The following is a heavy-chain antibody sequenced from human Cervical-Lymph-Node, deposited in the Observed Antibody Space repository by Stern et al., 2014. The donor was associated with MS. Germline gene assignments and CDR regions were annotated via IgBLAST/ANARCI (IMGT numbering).Heavy chain of an antibody. V-gene: IGHV3-23*04. J-gene: IGHJ4*02. Sequence: VQLVESGGGLVQPGGALRLSCAASGFTFNAYVMSWVRQAPGKGLELVSVLSGSETSTYYADSVKGLFTISRDNSKNTLFMQMNGLRAEDTAIYYCAKDSKWAASLSRYFDNWGQGTLVTFSS. CDR3: AKDSKWAASLSRYFDN. CDR1: GFTFNAYV. D-gene: IGHD1-26*01. CDR2: LSGSETST.